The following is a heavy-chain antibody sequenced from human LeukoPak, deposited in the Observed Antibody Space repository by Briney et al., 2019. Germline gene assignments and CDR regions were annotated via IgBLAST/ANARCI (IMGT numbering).Heavy chain of an antibody. Sequence: ASVKVSCKVSGYTLTELSMHWVRQAPGKGLEWVGGFDPEDGETIYAQKFQGRVTMTEDTSTDTAYMELSSLRSEDTAVYYCATLRFIAAAGPNWFDPWGQGTLVTVSS. V-gene: IGHV1-24*01. J-gene: IGHJ5*02. D-gene: IGHD6-13*01. CDR2: FDPEDGET. CDR1: GYTLTELS. CDR3: ATLRFIAAAGPNWFDP.